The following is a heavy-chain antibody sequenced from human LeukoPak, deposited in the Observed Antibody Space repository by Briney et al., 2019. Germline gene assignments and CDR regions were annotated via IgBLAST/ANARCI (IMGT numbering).Heavy chain of an antibody. CDR1: GFTFSSYE. CDR2: ISSSGSTI. CDR3: AKDAFGGNFGDYFDY. J-gene: IGHJ4*02. D-gene: IGHD4-23*01. V-gene: IGHV3-48*03. Sequence: GGSLRLSCAASGFTFSSYEMNWVRQAPGKGLEWVSYISSSGSTIYYADSVKGRFTISRDNSKNTLYLQMNSLRAEDTAVYYCAKDAFGGNFGDYFDYWGQGTLVTVSS.